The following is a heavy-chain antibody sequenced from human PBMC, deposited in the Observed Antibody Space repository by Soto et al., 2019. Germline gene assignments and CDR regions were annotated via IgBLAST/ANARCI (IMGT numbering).Heavy chain of an antibody. Sequence: SETLSLTCTVSGGSISSYYWSWIRQPPGKGLEWIGYIYYSGSTNYNPSLKSRVTISVDTSKNQFSLKLSSVTAADTAVYYCARDLFVGFGELSYYGMDVWGQGTTVTVSS. D-gene: IGHD3-10*01. V-gene: IGHV4-59*01. CDR3: ARDLFVGFGELSYYGMDV. J-gene: IGHJ6*02. CDR1: GGSISSYY. CDR2: IYYSGST.